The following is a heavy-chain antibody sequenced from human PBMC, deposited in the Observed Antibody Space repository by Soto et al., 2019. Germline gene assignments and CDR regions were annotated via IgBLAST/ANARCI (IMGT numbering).Heavy chain of an antibody. Sequence: PSETLSLTCTVSGGSISSGGYYWSWIRQHPGKGLEWIGYIYYSGSTYYNPSLKSRVTISVDTSKNQFSLKLSSVTAADTAVYYCARGPKLGYCSGGSCYPYYYGMDVWGQGTTVTVSS. CDR3: ARGPKLGYCSGGSCYPYYYGMDV. V-gene: IGHV4-31*03. J-gene: IGHJ6*02. D-gene: IGHD2-15*01. CDR2: IYYSGST. CDR1: GGSISSGGYY.